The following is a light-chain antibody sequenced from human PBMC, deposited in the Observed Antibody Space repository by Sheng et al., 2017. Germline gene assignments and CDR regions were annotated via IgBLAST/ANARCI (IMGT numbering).Light chain of an antibody. CDR2: GAS. Sequence: EIVLTQSPATLSVSPGGRATLSCRASQSMTSYLAWYQQKPGQAPRLLIYGASTRATGVPARFTGSGSGTEFTLTISSLRSEDSALYYCQQYHNWPPLTFGGGTKVEIK. J-gene: IGKJ4*01. CDR1: QSMTSY. V-gene: IGKV3-15*01. CDR3: QQYHNWPPLT.